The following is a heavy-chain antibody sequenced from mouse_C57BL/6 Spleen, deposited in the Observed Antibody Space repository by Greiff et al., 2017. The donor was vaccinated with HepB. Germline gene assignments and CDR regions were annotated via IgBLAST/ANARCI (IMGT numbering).Heavy chain of an antibody. V-gene: IGHV1-61*01. Sequence: QVQLQQPGAELVRLGSSVKLSCKASGYTFTSYWMDWVKQRPGQGLEWIGNIYPSDSETHYNQKFKDKATLTVDKSSSTAYMQLSSLTSEDSAVYYCARRRQGVLGFDYWGQGTTLTVSS. CDR2: IYPSDSET. CDR3: ARRRQGVLGFDY. J-gene: IGHJ2*01. D-gene: IGHD3-2*01. CDR1: GYTFTSYW.